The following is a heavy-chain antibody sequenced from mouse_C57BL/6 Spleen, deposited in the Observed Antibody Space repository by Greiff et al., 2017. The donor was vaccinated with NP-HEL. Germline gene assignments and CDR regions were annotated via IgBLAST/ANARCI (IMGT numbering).Heavy chain of an antibody. CDR2: IYPGDGDT. CDR3: AREGDYDYDVAWFAY. CDR1: GYAFSSSW. D-gene: IGHD2-4*01. V-gene: IGHV1-82*01. Sequence: QVQLQQSGPELVKPGASVKISCKASGYAFSSSWMNWVKQRPGKGLEWIGRIYPGDGDTNYNGKFKGKATLTADKSSSTAYMQLSSLTSEDSAVYFCAREGDYDYDVAWFAYWGQGTLVTVSA. J-gene: IGHJ3*01.